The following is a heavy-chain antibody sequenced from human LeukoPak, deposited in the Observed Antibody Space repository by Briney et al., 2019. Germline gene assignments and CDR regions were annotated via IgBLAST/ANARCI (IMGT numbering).Heavy chain of an antibody. D-gene: IGHD3-3*02. J-gene: IGHJ4*02. CDR3: AKDLHYWSGIDY. V-gene: IGHV3-23*01. CDR2: IGGDGGT. CDR1: GFSFGPNA. Sequence: PRGSLRLSCAASGFSFGPNAMSWVRQAPGKGLEWVSGIGGDGGTHYTASVKGRFSISRDNSKNTLYLQMNGLRAEDTAIYYCAKDLHYWSGIDYWGQGTLVTVSS.